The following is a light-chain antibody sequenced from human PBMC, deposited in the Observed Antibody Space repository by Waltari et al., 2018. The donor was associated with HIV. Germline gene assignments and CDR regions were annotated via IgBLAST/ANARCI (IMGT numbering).Light chain of an antibody. CDR3: QQYNNWPPIT. Sequence: ILLKQSPPTLSVSPGERATLSCRASLSLGTNLAWYQQKPGQAPRLLIYAASTRATGVPARFSGSGSGTEFTLTISNLQSEDYAIYYCQQYNNWPPITFGQGTRLETK. V-gene: IGKV3-15*01. J-gene: IGKJ5*01. CDR2: AAS. CDR1: LSLGTN.